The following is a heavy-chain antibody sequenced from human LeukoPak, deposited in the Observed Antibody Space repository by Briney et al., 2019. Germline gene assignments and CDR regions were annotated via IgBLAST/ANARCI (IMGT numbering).Heavy chain of an antibody. CDR1: GFTFSSFW. D-gene: IGHD3-3*01. J-gene: IGHJ4*02. Sequence: GGSLRLSCAASGFTFSSFWMHWVRQAPGEGLVWLSRINSDGSSTNYADSVKGRFTISRDNAKNSLYLQMNSLRAEDTAVYYCARDYDFWSGYYPYYFDYWGQGALVTVSS. CDR2: INSDGSST. CDR3: ARDYDFWSGYYPYYFDY. V-gene: IGHV3-74*01.